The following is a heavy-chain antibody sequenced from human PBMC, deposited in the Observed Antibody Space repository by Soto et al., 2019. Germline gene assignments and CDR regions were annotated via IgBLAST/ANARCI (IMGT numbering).Heavy chain of an antibody. Sequence: EVQLVESGGGLVQPGGSLRLSCSASGFTFSSYAMHWVRQAPGKGLGYVSAITSNGGSTYYADSVKGRFTISRDNSKNTLYLQMSSLRAEDTAVYYCVKEERIAVAYDYWGQGTLVTVSS. CDR2: ITSNGGST. J-gene: IGHJ4*02. V-gene: IGHV3-64D*06. CDR1: GFTFSSYA. D-gene: IGHD6-19*01. CDR3: VKEERIAVAYDY.